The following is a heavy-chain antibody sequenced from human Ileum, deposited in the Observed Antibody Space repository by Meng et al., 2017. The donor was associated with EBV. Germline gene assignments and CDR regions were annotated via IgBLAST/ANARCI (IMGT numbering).Heavy chain of an antibody. CDR3: ASFPPPGKQWLVTDY. V-gene: IGHV4-4*02. Sequence: LEGLGPVLVKPSGALSLTCAVSGGSISSSNWWSWVRQPPGKGLEWIGEIYHSGSTNYNPSLKSRVTISVDKSKNQFSLKLSSVTAADTAVYYCASFPPPGKQWLVTDYWGQGTLVTVSS. CDR2: IYHSGST. D-gene: IGHD6-19*01. CDR1: GGSISSSNW. J-gene: IGHJ4*02.